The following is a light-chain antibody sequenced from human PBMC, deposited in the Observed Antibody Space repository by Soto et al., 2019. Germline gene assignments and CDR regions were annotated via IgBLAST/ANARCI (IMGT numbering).Light chain of an antibody. CDR3: QQYDSWPPSNT. Sequence: EIVMTQSPATLSVSLGDRATLSCRASQSVGSYLAWYQQKPGQAPRLLIYGASTRATGIPARFSGSGSETDFPHTISSLQSEDFAVYYCQQYDSWPPSNTFDQGTKLQIK. CDR1: QSVGSY. CDR2: GAS. V-gene: IGKV3-15*01. J-gene: IGKJ2*01.